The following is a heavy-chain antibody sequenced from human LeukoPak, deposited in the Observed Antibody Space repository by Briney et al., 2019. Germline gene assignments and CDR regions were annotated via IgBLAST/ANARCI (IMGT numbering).Heavy chain of an antibody. CDR3: ARDLGGQQPIWFDP. J-gene: IGHJ5*02. CDR2: IYYSGST. V-gene: IGHV4-39*07. CDR1: GGSISSSSYY. Sequence: PSETLSLTCTVSGGSISSSSYYWGWIRQPPGKGLEWIGSIYYSGSTYYNPSLKSRVTISVDTSKNQFSLKLSSVTAADTAVYYCARDLGGQQPIWFDPWGQGTLVTVSS. D-gene: IGHD6-13*01.